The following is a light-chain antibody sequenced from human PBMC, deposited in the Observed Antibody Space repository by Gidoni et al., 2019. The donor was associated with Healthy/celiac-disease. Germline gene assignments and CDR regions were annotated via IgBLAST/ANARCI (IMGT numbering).Light chain of an antibody. V-gene: IGKV3-20*01. CDR2: GAS. Sequence: EIVLPLSPGTLSLSPGERATFSCRASQSVSSSYLAWYQQKPGQAPRLLIYGASSRATGIPDRFSGSGSGTDFTLTISRLEPEDCAVYYCQQYGSSPTWTFGQGTKVEIK. CDR1: QSVSSSY. J-gene: IGKJ1*01. CDR3: QQYGSSPTWT.